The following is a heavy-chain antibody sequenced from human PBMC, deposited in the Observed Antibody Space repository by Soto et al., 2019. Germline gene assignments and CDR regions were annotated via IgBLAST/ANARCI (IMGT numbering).Heavy chain of an antibody. CDR3: AKGRGSGWAWYFDN. CDR1: GFTFKESA. Sequence: QAGGSLRLSCAASGFTFKESAMNWVRQAPGQGLEWVASISDTGASTWYAESVRGRLSISRDNSKNTLYLQMNSLRGEDTAVYYCAKGRGSGWAWYFDNWGQGTLVTVSS. J-gene: IGHJ4*02. CDR2: ISDTGAST. V-gene: IGHV3-23*01. D-gene: IGHD6-19*01.